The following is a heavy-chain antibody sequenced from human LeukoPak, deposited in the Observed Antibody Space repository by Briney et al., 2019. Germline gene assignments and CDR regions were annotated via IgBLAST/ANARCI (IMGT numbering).Heavy chain of an antibody. CDR2: ISSSSSTI. J-gene: IGHJ3*02. CDR3: ARDGAYYYESSCYSGGCAFDI. CDR1: GFPVSSNY. Sequence: PGGPLRLSCAASGFPVSSNYMSWVRQAPGKGLEWVSYISSSSSTIYPADSVKGRFTISRDKAKNSLYLQMNSLRDEDTAVYYCARDGAYYYESSCYSGGCAFDIWGQGTMVTVSS. D-gene: IGHD3-22*01. V-gene: IGHV3-48*02.